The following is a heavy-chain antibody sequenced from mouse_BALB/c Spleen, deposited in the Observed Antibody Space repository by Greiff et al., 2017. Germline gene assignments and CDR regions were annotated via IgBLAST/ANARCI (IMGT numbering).Heavy chain of an antibody. Sequence: EVKLVESGGGLVQPGGSRKLSCAASGFTFSSFGMHWVRQAPEKGLEWVAYISSGSSTIYYADTVKGRFTISRDNPKNTLFLQMTSLRSEDTAMYYCARGFPDYWGQGTTLTVSS. CDR1: GFTFSSFG. V-gene: IGHV5-17*02. CDR2: ISSGSSTI. J-gene: IGHJ2*01. CDR3: ARGFPDY.